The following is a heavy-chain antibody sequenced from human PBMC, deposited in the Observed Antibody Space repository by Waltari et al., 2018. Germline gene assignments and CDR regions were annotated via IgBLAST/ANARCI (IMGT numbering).Heavy chain of an antibody. J-gene: IGHJ3*02. D-gene: IGHD2-8*01. CDR2: ISGSGGST. CDR3: AKDRAYCTNGVCPNDAFDI. Sequence: EVQLLESGGGLVQPGGSLRLSCAASGFTFSSYAMSWVRQAPGKGLEWVSAISGSGGSTYYADSVKGRFTISRDNSKNTLYLQMNSLRAEDTAVYYCAKDRAYCTNGVCPNDAFDIWGQGTMVTVSS. CDR1: GFTFSSYA. V-gene: IGHV3-23*01.